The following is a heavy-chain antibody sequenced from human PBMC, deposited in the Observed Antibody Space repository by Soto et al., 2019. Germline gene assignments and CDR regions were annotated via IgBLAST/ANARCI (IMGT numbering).Heavy chain of an antibody. J-gene: IGHJ4*02. CDR2: IRSKANSYAT. Sequence: EVQLVESGGGLVQPGGSLKLSCAASGFTFSGSAMHWVRQASGKGLEWVGRIRSKANSYATAYAASVKGRFTISRDDSKNTAYLQMNSLKTEDTAVYYCTPTPGYCSSTSCYPPGNIVATISYWGQGTLVTVSS. V-gene: IGHV3-73*02. D-gene: IGHD2-2*01. CDR1: GFTFSGSA. CDR3: TPTPGYCSSTSCYPPGNIVATISY.